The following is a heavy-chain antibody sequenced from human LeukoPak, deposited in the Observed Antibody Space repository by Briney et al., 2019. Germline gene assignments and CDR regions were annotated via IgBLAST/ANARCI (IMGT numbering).Heavy chain of an antibody. CDR3: ARDQNYYDSSGYYSEN. CDR2: IYHSGNT. D-gene: IGHD3-22*01. Sequence: SETLSLTCTVSGGSVSSGSSFWSWIRQPPGKGLEWIGYIYHSGNTNYNPSLKSRVTISVDTSKSQLSLKLNSVTAADTAVYYCARDQNYYDSSGYYSENGGQGTLVTVSS. CDR1: GGSVSSGSSF. J-gene: IGHJ4*02. V-gene: IGHV4-61*01.